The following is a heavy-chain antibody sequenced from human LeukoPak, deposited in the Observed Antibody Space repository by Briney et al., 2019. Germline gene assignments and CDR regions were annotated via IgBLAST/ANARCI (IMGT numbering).Heavy chain of an antibody. CDR3: ARVLGIGLDY. V-gene: IGHV3-7*03. CDR1: GFIFSRYW. Sequence: GGSLRLSCATSGFIFSRYWMSWVRQAPGKGLEWVANINQDESEKNYVDSVKGRFTISRDNAKNSLDLQMNSLRAEDTAVYYCARVLGIGLDYWGQGTLVTVSS. D-gene: IGHD3-16*01. CDR2: INQDESEK. J-gene: IGHJ4*02.